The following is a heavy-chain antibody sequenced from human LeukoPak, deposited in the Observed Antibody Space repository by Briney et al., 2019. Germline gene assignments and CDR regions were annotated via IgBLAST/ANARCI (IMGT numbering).Heavy chain of an antibody. CDR1: GFTVRSNY. D-gene: IGHD6-19*01. CDR2: IYSGGST. V-gene: IGHV3-53*01. Sequence: PGGSLRLSCAASGFTVRSNYMSWVRQALGKGLEWVSVIYSGGSTYYADSVKGRFTISRDNSKNMLYLQMNSLRAEDTAVYYCARNIAVAGSDYWGQGTLVTVSS. CDR3: ARNIAVAGSDY. J-gene: IGHJ4*02.